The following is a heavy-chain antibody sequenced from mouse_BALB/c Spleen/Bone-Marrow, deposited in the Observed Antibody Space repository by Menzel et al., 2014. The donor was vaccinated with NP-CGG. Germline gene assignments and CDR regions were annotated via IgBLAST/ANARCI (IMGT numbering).Heavy chain of an antibody. Sequence: QVQLKESGAELVKPGASVKLSCKASGYSFTRYYMYWVKQRPGQGLEWIGEINPSNGGTNFNEKFKSKATLTVDKSSSTAYMQFSSLTSEDSAVYYCTRSNYRYWYFDVWGAGTTVTVSS. CDR2: INPSNGGT. V-gene: IGHV1S81*02. D-gene: IGHD2-1*01. CDR1: GYSFTRYY. J-gene: IGHJ1*01. CDR3: TRSNYRYWYFDV.